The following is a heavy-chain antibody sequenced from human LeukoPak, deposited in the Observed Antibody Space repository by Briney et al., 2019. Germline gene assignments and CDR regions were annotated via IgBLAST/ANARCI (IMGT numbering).Heavy chain of an antibody. J-gene: IGHJ4*02. CDR1: TFTFSTYA. Sequence: GALRLSCAASTFTFSTYAMHWVRQAPGKGLDWVSLISFDGSNKYYANSVKGRFTISRDNSKNTLYLQMNSLSNEDTAVYYCARGPVGATYNYFDYWGQGTLVTVSS. CDR3: ARGPVGATYNYFDY. D-gene: IGHD1-26*01. CDR2: ISFDGSNK. V-gene: IGHV3-30*14.